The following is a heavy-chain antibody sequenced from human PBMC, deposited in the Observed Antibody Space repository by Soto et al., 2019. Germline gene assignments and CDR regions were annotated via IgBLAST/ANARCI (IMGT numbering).Heavy chain of an antibody. Sequence: SVKVSCKASGCTFSSYAISWVRQAPGQGLEWMGGIIPIFGTANYAQKFQGRVTITADKSTSTAYMELSSLRSEDTAVYYCARGSGMRTHDGSFDIWGQGTMVIVSS. J-gene: IGHJ3*02. D-gene: IGHD1-7*01. CDR1: GCTFSSYA. CDR3: ARGSGMRTHDGSFDI. CDR2: IIPIFGTA. V-gene: IGHV1-69*06.